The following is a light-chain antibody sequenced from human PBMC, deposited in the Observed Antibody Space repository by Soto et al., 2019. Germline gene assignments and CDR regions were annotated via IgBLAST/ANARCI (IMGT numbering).Light chain of an antibody. J-gene: IGKJ1*01. V-gene: IGKV3-20*01. CDR3: QQYNSRPT. CDR1: QTVRSNY. CDR2: GAS. Sequence: EISLTQYPDTLSWSPGERATLSWRASQTVRSNYLAWCQQRPCQAPRLLIYGASTRAAGIPDRLSGSGSGTDFPLTISSMFSEDFAVYYCQQYNSRPTFGQGTKVDIK.